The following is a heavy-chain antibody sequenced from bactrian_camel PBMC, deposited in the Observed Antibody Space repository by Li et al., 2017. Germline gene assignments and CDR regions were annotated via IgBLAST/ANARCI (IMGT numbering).Heavy chain of an antibody. J-gene: IGHJ4*01. D-gene: IGHD5*01. CDR1: GITTSTYA. Sequence: VQLVESGGGSVQAGGSLRLSCAAFGITTSTYAMAWFRQSPGKEREGVATFYVGYGGGGIYYADSVKGRFTISQDSVKNTLDLQMNDLTPEDTAMYYCAARSATFCGGWYLQQPAGFPWWGQGTQVTVS. V-gene: IGHV3S31*01. CDR3: AARSATFCGGWYLQQPAGFPW. CDR2: FYVGYGGGGI.